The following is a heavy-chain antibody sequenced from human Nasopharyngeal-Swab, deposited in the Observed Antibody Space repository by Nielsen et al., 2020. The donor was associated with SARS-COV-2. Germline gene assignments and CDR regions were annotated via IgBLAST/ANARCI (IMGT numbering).Heavy chain of an antibody. CDR1: RFTFSSYA. D-gene: IGHD5-12*01. CDR3: ARGPGTGGYGAKSPRYQNSYYMDV. Sequence: GESLKISCAASRFTFSSYAMNWVRQAPGKGLEWVSAISGSGGRTYYGDSVKGRFTISRDNSKNTLYLQMNSLRADDTAVYYCARGPGTGGYGAKSPRYQNSYYMDVWGKGTTVTVS. CDR2: ISGSGGRT. J-gene: IGHJ6*03. V-gene: IGHV3-23*01.